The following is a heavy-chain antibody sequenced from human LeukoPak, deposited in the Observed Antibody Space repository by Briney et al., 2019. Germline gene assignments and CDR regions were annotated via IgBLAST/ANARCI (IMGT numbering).Heavy chain of an antibody. D-gene: IGHD2-2*01. CDR1: GFTFSSYA. V-gene: IGHV3-23*01. J-gene: IGHJ4*02. Sequence: PGGSLRLSCAASGFTFSSYAMSWVRQAPGKGLEWVSAISGSGGSTYYADSVKGRFTISRDNSKNTLYLQMNSLRAEDTAVYYCARADIVVVPADTGEFDYWGQGTLVTVSS. CDR3: ARADIVVVPADTGEFDY. CDR2: ISGSGGST.